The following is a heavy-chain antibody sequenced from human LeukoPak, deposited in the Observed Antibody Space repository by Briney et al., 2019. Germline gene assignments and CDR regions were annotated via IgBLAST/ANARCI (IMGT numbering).Heavy chain of an antibody. CDR2: FSGIGGST. J-gene: IGHJ4*02. V-gene: IGHV3-23*01. Sequence: GGSLRLSCEAAGFSFRRYAMSWVRPAPGKGLEWVSGFSGIGGSTYYAHSVKGRFPISRDNSRNTLYLQMNSLRAEDTAVYYCANPRDRGYYFYFDYWGQGTLVTVSS. CDR3: ANPRDRGYYFYFDY. D-gene: IGHD3-22*01. CDR1: GFSFRRYA.